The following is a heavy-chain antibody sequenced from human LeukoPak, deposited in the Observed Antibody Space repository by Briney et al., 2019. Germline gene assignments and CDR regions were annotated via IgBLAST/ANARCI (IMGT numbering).Heavy chain of an antibody. J-gene: IGHJ4*02. V-gene: IGHV3-23*01. CDR2: ISGSGSST. Sequence: GGSLRLSCAASGFTFSSYAMSWVRQAPGKGLEWVSDISGSGSSTYSAGSVKGRFTISIDNSKNTLYLQMYSLRAEDTAVYHCAKESPSAYSYYFDYWGQGTLVTVSS. D-gene: IGHD4/OR15-4a*01. CDR3: AKESPSAYSYYFDY. CDR1: GFTFSSYA.